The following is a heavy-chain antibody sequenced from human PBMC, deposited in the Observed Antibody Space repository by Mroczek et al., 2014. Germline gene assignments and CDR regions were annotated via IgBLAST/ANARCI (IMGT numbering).Heavy chain of an antibody. V-gene: IGHV3-15*01. CDR1: GFTFSNAW. CDR3: TTYTPFIAVAGNV. J-gene: IGHJ4*02. D-gene: IGHD6-19*01. Sequence: VQLVQSGGGLVKPGGSLRLSCAASGFTFSNAWMSWVRQAPGKGLEWVGRIKSKTDGGTTDYAAPVKGRFTISRDDSKNTLYLQMNSLKTEDTAVYYCTTYTPFIAVAGNVWGQGTLVTVSS. CDR2: IKSKTDGGTT.